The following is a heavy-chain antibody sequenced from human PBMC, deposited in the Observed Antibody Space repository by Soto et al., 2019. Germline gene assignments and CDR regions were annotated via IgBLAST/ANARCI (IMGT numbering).Heavy chain of an antibody. V-gene: IGHV3-64*04. CDR2: ISSNGGST. CDR3: ARDVDRTSHLNWFDP. J-gene: IGHJ5*02. D-gene: IGHD5-12*01. CDR1: GFTFSSYA. Sequence: GGSLRLSCSASGFTFSSYAMHWVRQAPGKGLEYVSAISSNGGSTYYADTVKGRFTISRDNSKNTLYLQMDSLKVEDTAVYYCARDVDRTSHLNWFDPWGQGVMVTVSS.